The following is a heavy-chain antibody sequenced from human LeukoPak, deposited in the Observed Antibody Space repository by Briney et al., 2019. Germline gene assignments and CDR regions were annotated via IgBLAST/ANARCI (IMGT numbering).Heavy chain of an antibody. D-gene: IGHD6-6*01. CDR1: GGTFSSDA. CDR3: ASTPSIAAPYDY. V-gene: IGHV1-69*01. Sequence: ASVKVSCKASGGTFSSDAISWVRQAPGQGLEWMGGIIPIFGTANYAQKFQGRVTITADESTSTAYMELSSLRSEDTAVYYCASTPSIAAPYDYWGQGTLVTVSS. J-gene: IGHJ4*02. CDR2: IIPIFGTA.